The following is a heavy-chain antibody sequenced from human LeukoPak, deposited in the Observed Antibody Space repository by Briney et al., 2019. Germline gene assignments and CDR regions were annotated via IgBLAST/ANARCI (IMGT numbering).Heavy chain of an antibody. Sequence: ETLSLTCAVYGGSFSGYYWSWIRQAPGKGLEWVSSISSSSSYIYYADSVKGRFTISRDNAKNSLYLQMNSLRAEDTAVYYCARLGYRYYYGMDVWGQGTTVTVSS. D-gene: IGHD2-15*01. CDR1: GGSFSGYY. CDR3: ARLGYRYYYGMDV. V-gene: IGHV3-21*01. CDR2: ISSSSSYI. J-gene: IGHJ6*02.